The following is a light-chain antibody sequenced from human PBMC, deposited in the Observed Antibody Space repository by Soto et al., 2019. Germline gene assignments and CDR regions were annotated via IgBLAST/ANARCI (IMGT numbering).Light chain of an antibody. J-gene: IGKJ1*01. CDR3: QQYGSLGT. CDR2: GAS. CDR1: QSVSNNY. Sequence: EIGLSQSPGTVSLSPGERATLSCRASQSVSNNYLAWYQQKPGQAPRLLIYGASNRATGIPDRFSGSGSGTDFTLTISRLEPEDFAVYYCQQYGSLGTFGQGTKVDIK. V-gene: IGKV3-20*01.